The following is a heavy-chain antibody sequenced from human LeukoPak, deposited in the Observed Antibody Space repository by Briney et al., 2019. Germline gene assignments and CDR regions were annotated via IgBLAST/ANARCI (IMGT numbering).Heavy chain of an antibody. V-gene: IGHV4-38-2*02. CDR1: GYSISNNFY. D-gene: IGHD5-12*01. Sequence: SETLSLTCTVSGYSISNNFYWAWIRQSPGKGLEWIVSINHSWSTYYNPSLKSRVTISVDTSKNQFSLKLSSVTAADMAVYYCTRDQRSGYSGYDYHYYYYMDVWGKGTTVTVSS. J-gene: IGHJ6*03. CDR2: INHSWST. CDR3: TRDQRSGYSGYDYHYYYYMDV.